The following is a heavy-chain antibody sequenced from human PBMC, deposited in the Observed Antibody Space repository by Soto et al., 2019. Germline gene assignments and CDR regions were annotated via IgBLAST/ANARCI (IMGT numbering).Heavy chain of an antibody. V-gene: IGHV3-30*18. Sequence: GGSLRLSCAASGFTFSSYGMHWVRQAPGKGLEWVAVISYDGSNKYYADSVKGRFTISRDNSKNTLYLQMNSLRAEDTAVYYCAKDPVVIAVAGGMDVWGQGTTVTVSS. J-gene: IGHJ6*02. CDR2: ISYDGSNK. CDR1: GFTFSSYG. CDR3: AKDPVVIAVAGGMDV. D-gene: IGHD6-19*01.